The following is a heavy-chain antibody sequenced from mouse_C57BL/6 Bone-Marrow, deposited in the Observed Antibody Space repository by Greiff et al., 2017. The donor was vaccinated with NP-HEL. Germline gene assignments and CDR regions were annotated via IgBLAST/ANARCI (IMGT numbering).Heavy chain of an antibody. D-gene: IGHD1-1*01. J-gene: IGHJ1*03. CDR3: ARYYYGSRGWHFDV. V-gene: IGHV1-72*01. CDR2: IEPNSGGT. Sequence: VQLQQSGADLVKPGASVKLSCKASGYTFTSYWMHWVKQRPGRGLEWIGRIEPNSGGTKFNEKFKTKATLTVDNPSSTAYMQLSSLTSEDSAVYYCARYYYGSRGWHFDVWGTGTTVTVSS. CDR1: GYTFTSYW.